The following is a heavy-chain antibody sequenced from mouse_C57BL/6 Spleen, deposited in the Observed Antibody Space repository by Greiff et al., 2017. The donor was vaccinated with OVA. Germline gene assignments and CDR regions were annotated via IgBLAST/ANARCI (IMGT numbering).Heavy chain of an antibody. CDR2: IDPEDGEN. D-gene: IGHD1-1*01. J-gene: IGHJ1*03. CDR1: GFNIKDYY. Sequence: EVQLQQSGAELVKPGASVKLSCTASGFNIKDYYMHWVKQRTEQGLAWIGRIDPEDGENKYAPKFQGKAPITADTSSNTAYLQLSSLTSEDTAVYYWARGGYYGSAGFDVWGTGTTVTVSS. V-gene: IGHV14-2*01. CDR3: ARGGYYGSAGFDV.